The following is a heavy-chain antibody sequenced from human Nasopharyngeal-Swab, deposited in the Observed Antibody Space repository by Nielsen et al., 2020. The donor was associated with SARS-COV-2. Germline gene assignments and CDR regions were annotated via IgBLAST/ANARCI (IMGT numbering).Heavy chain of an antibody. J-gene: IGHJ5*02. CDR3: ARGGPGLELFSRFDP. Sequence: RQAPGKGLEWIGYIYYSGGTNYNPSLKSRVTISVDTSKNQFSLKLSSVTAADTAVYYCARGGPGLELFSRFDPWGQGTLVTVSS. CDR2: IYYSGGT. D-gene: IGHD1-7*01. V-gene: IGHV4-59*01.